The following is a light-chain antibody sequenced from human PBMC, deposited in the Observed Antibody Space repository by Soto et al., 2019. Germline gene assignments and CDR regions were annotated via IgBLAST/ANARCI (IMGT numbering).Light chain of an antibody. V-gene: IGKV3-20*01. CDR3: QQYGSSPGT. CDR2: GAS. Sequence: EIVLTQSPGTLSLSPGERATLSCRASQSVSRSYLAWYQHKPGQAPRLLIYGASSRATGIPDRFSGSGSGTDFTLTSSRLEPEDFAVYYCQQYGSSPGTFGQGTKVEIK. CDR1: QSVSRSY. J-gene: IGKJ2*01.